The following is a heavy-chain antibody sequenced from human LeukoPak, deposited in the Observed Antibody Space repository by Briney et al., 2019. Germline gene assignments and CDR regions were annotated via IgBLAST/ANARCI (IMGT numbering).Heavy chain of an antibody. V-gene: IGHV4-34*01. CDR1: GGSFSGYY. Sequence: PSETLSLTGAVYGGSFSGYYWSWIRQPPGKGLEWIGEINHSGSTNYNPSLKSRVTISVDTSKNQFSLKLSSVTAADTAVYYCAREVPRGYAFENDAFDIWGQGTMVTVSS. CDR2: INHSGST. J-gene: IGHJ3*02. CDR3: AREVPRGYAFENDAFDI. D-gene: IGHD3-16*01.